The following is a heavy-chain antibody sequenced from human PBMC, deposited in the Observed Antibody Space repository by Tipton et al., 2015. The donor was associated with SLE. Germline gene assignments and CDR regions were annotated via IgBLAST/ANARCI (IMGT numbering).Heavy chain of an antibody. D-gene: IGHD2-8*02. V-gene: IGHV4-39*07. CDR3: ARLTREYSGELVVYAAFDY. Sequence: TLSLTCTVSGGSISSSSYYWGWIRQPPVKGLEWIGSIYYSGSTDYNPSLKRRVTISVDTSKNQFSLKLSSVTAADTAVYYCARLTREYSGELVVYAAFDYWGQGTLVTGSS. CDR2: IYYSGST. J-gene: IGHJ4*02. CDR1: GGSISSSSYY.